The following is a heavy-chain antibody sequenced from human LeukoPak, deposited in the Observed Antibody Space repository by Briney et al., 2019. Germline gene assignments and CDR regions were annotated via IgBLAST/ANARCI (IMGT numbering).Heavy chain of an antibody. D-gene: IGHD2-2*01. Sequence: PSETLSLTCTVSGDSISSYYWSWIRQPPGKGLEWIGYIYYSGSTNYSPSLKTRVTISVDTSKNQFSLKLSSVTAADTAVYYCARMPPPPTAMDYYYYMDVWGKGTTVTVSS. CDR3: ARMPPPPTAMDYYYYMDV. V-gene: IGHV4-59*01. J-gene: IGHJ6*03. CDR2: IYYSGST. CDR1: GDSISSYY.